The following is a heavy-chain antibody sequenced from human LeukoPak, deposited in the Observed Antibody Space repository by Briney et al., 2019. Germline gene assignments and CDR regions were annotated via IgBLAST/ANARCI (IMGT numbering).Heavy chain of an antibody. J-gene: IGHJ6*02. CDR3: VADLFNHYYGMDV. CDR2: FKSKTDGGKI. Sequence: GGSLRLSCAASGFTFSNAWMSWVRQAPGKGLEWVGRFKSKTDGGKIDYAAPVKGSFTISRDDSKVTLYLQMNSLNTEDTAVYYCVADLFNHYYGMDVWGQGTTVTVSS. CDR1: GFTFSNAW. V-gene: IGHV3-15*01.